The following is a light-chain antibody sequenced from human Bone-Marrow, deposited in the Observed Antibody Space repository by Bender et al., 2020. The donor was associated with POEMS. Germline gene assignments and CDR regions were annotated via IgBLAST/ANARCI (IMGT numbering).Light chain of an antibody. Sequence: YKLTQPPSVSVSPGQTASITCSGDVLPRHYTFWYQQKPGQAPVLMIFKDIERPPGTPDRFSGSTSGTTVTLTITGVQAEDEADYYCQSADSSGNWVFGGGTKVTVL. CDR2: KDI. J-gene: IGLJ3*02. V-gene: IGLV3-25*03. CDR1: VLPRHY. CDR3: QSADSSGNWV.